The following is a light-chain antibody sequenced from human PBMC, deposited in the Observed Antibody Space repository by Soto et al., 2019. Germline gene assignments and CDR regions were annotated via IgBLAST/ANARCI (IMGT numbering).Light chain of an antibody. CDR1: QSITTHY. CDR2: GVS. Sequence: IVLTQSPGTLSLSTGEGATLSCRASQSITTHYLAWYQQKPGQTPRLLIYGVSRRATGIPDRFSGSGSGTDFTLAIRRLEPEDFAVYYCQHYGSSPRFGQGTKVDIK. V-gene: IGKV3-20*01. J-gene: IGKJ1*01. CDR3: QHYGSSPR.